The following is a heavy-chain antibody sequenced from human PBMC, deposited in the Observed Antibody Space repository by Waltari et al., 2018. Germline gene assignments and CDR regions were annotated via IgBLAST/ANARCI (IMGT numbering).Heavy chain of an antibody. CDR2: IYYSGST. Sequence: QVQLQESGPGLVKPSETLSLTCTVSGGSISSYYWSWIRQPPGKGLEWIGYIYYSGSTNYNPSLKSRVTISVDTSKNQFSLKLSSVTAADTAVYYCARRHYSSSSYYFAYWGQGTLVTVSS. CDR3: ARRHYSSSSYYFAY. D-gene: IGHD6-6*01. V-gene: IGHV4-59*08. CDR1: GGSISSYY. J-gene: IGHJ4*02.